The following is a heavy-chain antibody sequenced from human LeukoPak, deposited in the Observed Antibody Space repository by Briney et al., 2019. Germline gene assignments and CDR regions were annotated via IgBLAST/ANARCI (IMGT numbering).Heavy chain of an antibody. J-gene: IGHJ4*02. V-gene: IGHV3-20*04. Sequence: GGSLRLSCAAFGFTFDDYGMSWVRQAPGKGLEWVSGINWNGGSTGYADSVKGRFTISRDNAKNSLYLQMNSLRAEDTALYYCARDMNYYGSGSYKVSDYWGQGTLVTVSS. CDR2: INWNGGST. CDR1: GFTFDDYG. D-gene: IGHD3-10*01. CDR3: ARDMNYYGSGSYKVSDY.